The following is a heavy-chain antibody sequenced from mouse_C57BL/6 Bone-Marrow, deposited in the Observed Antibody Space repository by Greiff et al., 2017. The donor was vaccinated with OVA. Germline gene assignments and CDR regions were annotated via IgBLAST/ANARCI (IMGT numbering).Heavy chain of an antibody. D-gene: IGHD1-1*01. J-gene: IGHJ3*01. CDR3: ARGGSSRVPFAY. Sequence: QVQLQQSGAELARPGASVKLSCKASGYTFTSYGISWVKQRTGPGLEWIGEIYPRSGNTYYNETFKGKATLTADKSSSTAYMELRSLTSEDSAVYFCARGGSSRVPFAYGGQGTLVTVSA. CDR1: GYTFTSYG. CDR2: IYPRSGNT. V-gene: IGHV1-81*01.